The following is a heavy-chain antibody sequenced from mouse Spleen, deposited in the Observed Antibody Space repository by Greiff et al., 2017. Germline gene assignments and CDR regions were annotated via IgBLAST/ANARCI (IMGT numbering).Heavy chain of an antibody. CDR1: GYTFTSYW. J-gene: IGHJ2*01. D-gene: IGHD2-14*01. Sequence: VQLQQPGAELVMPGASVKLSCKASGYTFTSYWMHWVKQRPGQGLEWIGEIDPSDSYTNYNQKFKGKATLTVDKSSSTAYMQLSSLTSEDSAVYYCAKGGYRYFDYWGQGTTLTVSS. CDR3: AKGGYRYFDY. CDR2: IDPSDSYT. V-gene: IGHV1-69*01.